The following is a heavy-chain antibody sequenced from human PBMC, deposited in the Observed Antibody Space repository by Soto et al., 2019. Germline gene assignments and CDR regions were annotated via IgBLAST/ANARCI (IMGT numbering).Heavy chain of an antibody. CDR1: GCNLSSYA. CDR2: TSSNGAAT. J-gene: IGHJ4*02. D-gene: IGHD1-7*01. Sequence: EVSLRLSCAASGCNLSSYAMSWVRQAPGKGLDWVSSTSSNGAATYYGDSVRGRFAFSRDNSKNMLYLQMNSLTAGGTAVYYYATISVASNSEYWGQGTQVTVSS. V-gene: IGHV3-23*01. CDR3: ATISVASNSEY.